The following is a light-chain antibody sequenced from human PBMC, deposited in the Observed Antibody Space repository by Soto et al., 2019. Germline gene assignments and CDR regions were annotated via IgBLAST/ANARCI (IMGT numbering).Light chain of an antibody. Sequence: EIVLTQSPGTLSLSPGERATLSCRASQTVSNSYIAWYQQKPGQAPRLLIYGASSRATGIPDRFSGSGSGTDFTLTISRREPEDFAVYYCQQYGSSPWTVGQGTKVEIK. CDR2: GAS. V-gene: IGKV3-20*01. J-gene: IGKJ1*01. CDR1: QTVSNSY. CDR3: QQYGSSPWT.